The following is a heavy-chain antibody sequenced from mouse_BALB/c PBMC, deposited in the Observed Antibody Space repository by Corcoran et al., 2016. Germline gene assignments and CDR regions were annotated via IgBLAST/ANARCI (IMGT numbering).Heavy chain of an antibody. CDR1: GYSFTGYY. CDR2: INPYNGAT. D-gene: IGHD2-1*01. Sequence: EVQLQQSGPELVKPGASVKISCKASGYSFTGYYMHWVKQSHVKSLEWIGRINPYNGATSYNQNFKDKASLTVDKSSSTAYMELHSLTSEDSAVYYCAREDGNTAWFAYWGQGTLVTVSA. J-gene: IGHJ3*01. CDR3: AREDGNTAWFAY. V-gene: IGHV1-26*01.